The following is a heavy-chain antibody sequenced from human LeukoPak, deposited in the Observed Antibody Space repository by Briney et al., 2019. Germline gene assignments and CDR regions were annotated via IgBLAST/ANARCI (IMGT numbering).Heavy chain of an antibody. V-gene: IGHV4-59*01. CDR2: ISYSGST. D-gene: IGHD6-13*01. J-gene: IGHJ4*02. CDR1: GGSISSYY. Sequence: SETLSLTCTVSGGSISSYYWSWIRQPPRKGLEWIGYISYSGSTNFNPSLKSRVTISVDTSKNQFSLKLSSVTAADTAVYYCARARSYSTFDYWGQGTLVTVSS. CDR3: ARARSYSTFDY.